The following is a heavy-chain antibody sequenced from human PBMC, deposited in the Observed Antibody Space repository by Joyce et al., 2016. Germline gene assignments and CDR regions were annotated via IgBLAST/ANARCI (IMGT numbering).Heavy chain of an antibody. CDR2: INPSSGDT. J-gene: IGHJ5*02. CDR1: GYTFIDQY. CDR3: ARVPCSVTSCSPTNWFAP. Sequence: QVQLVQSGAEVKNPGASVKVSCKASGYTFIDQYIHWVRQAPGQGLEWMGWINPSSGDTNYAQKFQGRVTMTRDTSISTAYMDLSRLTSDDTAVYFCARVPCSVTSCSPTNWFAPWGQGTLVTVSS. D-gene: IGHD2-2*01. V-gene: IGHV1-2*02.